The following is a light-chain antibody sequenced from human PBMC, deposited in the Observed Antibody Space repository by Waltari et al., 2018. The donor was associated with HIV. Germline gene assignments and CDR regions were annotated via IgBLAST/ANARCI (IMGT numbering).Light chain of an antibody. J-gene: IGLJ3*02. CDR1: NIGSKS. V-gene: IGLV3-21*04. CDR3: QVWDSSSDHRV. CDR2: EDS. Sequence: SYVLTQPPSVSVAPGKTARITCGGNNIGSKSVHWYQQKPGQALVLVIQEDSDRPSGIPERFSGSNSGNTATLTISRVEAGDEADYYCQVWDSSSDHRVFGGGTKLTVL.